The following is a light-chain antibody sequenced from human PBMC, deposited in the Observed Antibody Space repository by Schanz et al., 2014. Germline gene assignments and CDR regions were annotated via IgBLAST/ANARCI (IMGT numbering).Light chain of an antibody. V-gene: IGKV1-39*01. CDR2: AAS. CDR1: QSIASY. J-gene: IGKJ4*01. CDR3: QQSYSAPRT. Sequence: DIQMTQSPSSLSASVGDRVTITCRASQSIASYLHWYQQKPGKAPKLLIYAASSLQSGVPSRFSGSGSGTDFSLTISSLQPEDFATYYCQQSYSAPRTFGGGTKVEFK.